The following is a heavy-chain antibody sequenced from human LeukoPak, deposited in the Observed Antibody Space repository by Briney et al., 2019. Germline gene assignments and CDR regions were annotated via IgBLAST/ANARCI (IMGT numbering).Heavy chain of an antibody. D-gene: IGHD2-21*02. CDR2: IYYSGST. CDR3: AREYGAYCGGDCYSGMSYYHYGMDV. V-gene: IGHV4-30-4*01. CDR1: GGSISSGDYY. Sequence: PSETLSLTCTVSGGSISSGDYYWSWIRQPPGKGLEWIGYIYYSGSTYYNPSLKSRVTISVDTSKNQFSLKLSSVTAADTAVYYCAREYGAYCGGDCYSGMSYYHYGMDVWGQGTTVTVSS. J-gene: IGHJ6*02.